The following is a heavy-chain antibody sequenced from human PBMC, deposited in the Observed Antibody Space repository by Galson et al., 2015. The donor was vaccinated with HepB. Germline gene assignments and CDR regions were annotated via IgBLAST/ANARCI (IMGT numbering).Heavy chain of an antibody. V-gene: IGHV3-30-3*01. CDR2: ISYDGSNK. CDR1: GFTFSSYA. J-gene: IGHJ6*02. CDR3: ARDFIFGDPYGMDV. D-gene: IGHD3-3*02. Sequence: SLRLSCAASGFTFSSYAMHWVRQAPGKGLEWVAVISYDGSNKYYADSVKGRFTISRDNSKNTLYLQMNSLRAEDTAVYYCARDFIFGDPYGMDVWGQGTTVTVSS.